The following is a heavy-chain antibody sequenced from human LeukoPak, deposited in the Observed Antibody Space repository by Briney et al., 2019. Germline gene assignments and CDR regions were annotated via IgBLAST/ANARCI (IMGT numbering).Heavy chain of an antibody. J-gene: IGHJ4*02. Sequence: SETLSLTCTVSGGSISSSSYYWGWIRQPPGKGLEWIGSTYYSGSTYYNPSLKSRVTISVDTSKNQFSLKLSSVTAADTAVYYCARQENWPDCWGQGTLVTVSS. CDR2: TYYSGST. CDR3: ARQENWPDC. D-gene: IGHD1-1*01. CDR1: GGSISSSSYY. V-gene: IGHV4-39*01.